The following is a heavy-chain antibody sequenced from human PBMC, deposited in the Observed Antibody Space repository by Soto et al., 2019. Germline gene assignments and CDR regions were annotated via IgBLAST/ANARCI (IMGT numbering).Heavy chain of an antibody. CDR1: GGTFSSYA. CDR2: IIPIFGTA. CDR3: ARGSGGGCYSLSYCYYYYMDV. Sequence: SVKVSCKASGGTFSSYAISWVRQAPGQGLEWMGGIIPIFGTANYAQKFQGRVTITADESTSTAYMELRSLRSDDTAVYYCARGSGGGCYSLSYCYYYYMDVWGKGTTVTVSS. J-gene: IGHJ6*03. V-gene: IGHV1-69*13. D-gene: IGHD2-15*01.